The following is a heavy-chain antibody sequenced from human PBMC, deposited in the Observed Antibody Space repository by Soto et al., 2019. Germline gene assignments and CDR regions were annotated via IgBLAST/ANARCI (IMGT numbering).Heavy chain of an antibody. D-gene: IGHD3-22*01. Sequence: EVQLVESGGGLVKPGGSLRLSCAASGFTFSSYSMNWVRQAPGKGLEWVSSISSSSSYIYYADSVKGRFTISRDNDWISLYLQLWCLGVDGTAVYYCASPPYFYDCRGYYCYWVQGTLVTVSS. J-gene: IGHJ4*02. CDR3: ASPPYFYDCRGYYCY. V-gene: IGHV3-21*01. CDR1: GFTFSSYS. CDR2: ISSSSSYI.